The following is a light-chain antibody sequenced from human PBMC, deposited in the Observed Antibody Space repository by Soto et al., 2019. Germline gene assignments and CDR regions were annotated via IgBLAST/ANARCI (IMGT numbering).Light chain of an antibody. CDR2: DVN. V-gene: IGLV2-18*02. CDR3: SSFTFRNTYV. J-gene: IGLJ1*01. Sequence: QSALTQPPSVSGSPGQSVAISCTGTSSDIGAYNRVSWYQQPPGTAPKLMIYDVNNRPSGVPDRFSGSKSGNTASLTISGLPADYESDYYCSSFTFRNTYVFRIATKVTVL. CDR1: SSDIGAYNR.